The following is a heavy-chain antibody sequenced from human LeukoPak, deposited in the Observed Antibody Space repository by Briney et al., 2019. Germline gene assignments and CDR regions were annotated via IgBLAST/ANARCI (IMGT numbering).Heavy chain of an antibody. CDR2: MSYDGSNE. D-gene: IGHD6-13*01. V-gene: IGHV3-30*04. Sequence: GGSLRLSCAASGFTFSSCAMHWVRQAPGKGLEWVAVMSYDGSNEYYADSVKGRFTISRDNSKSTLYLQMNSLRPDDTAVYYCTRARSSWYLKYWGQGTLVTVSS. CDR1: GFTFSSCA. CDR3: TRARSSWYLKY. J-gene: IGHJ4*02.